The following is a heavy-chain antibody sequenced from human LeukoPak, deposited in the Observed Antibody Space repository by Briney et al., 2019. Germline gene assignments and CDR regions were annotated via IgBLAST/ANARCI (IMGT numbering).Heavy chain of an antibody. CDR3: AKRWATAVWYFDL. D-gene: IGHD1-26*01. CDR1: GFTFSSYG. J-gene: IGHJ2*01. Sequence: GGSLRLSCAASGFTFSSYGMHWVRQAPGKGLEWVAFIRYDGSNKYYADSVKGRFTISRDNSKNTLYLQMNSLRAEDTAVYYRAKRWATAVWYFDLWGRGTLVTVSS. CDR2: IRYDGSNK. V-gene: IGHV3-30*02.